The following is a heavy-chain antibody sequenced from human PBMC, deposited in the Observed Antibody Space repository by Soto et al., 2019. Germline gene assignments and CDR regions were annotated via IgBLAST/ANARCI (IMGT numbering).Heavy chain of an antibody. Sequence: EVRLVESGGDLAQPGGSLILSCAASGFTLSNFWVNWVRQAPGKGLEWVANIKQGGIEKNYVDSVKGRFTISRDDTKNSLFLQMNNLRAEDTAVYYCLVTTSAFDIWGRGTTVTVSS. CDR2: IKQGGIEK. D-gene: IGHD4-17*01. CDR1: GFTLSNFW. V-gene: IGHV3-7*01. CDR3: LVTTSAFDI. J-gene: IGHJ3*02.